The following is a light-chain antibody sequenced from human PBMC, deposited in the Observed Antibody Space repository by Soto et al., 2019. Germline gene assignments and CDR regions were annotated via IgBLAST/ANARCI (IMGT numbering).Light chain of an antibody. J-gene: IGKJ2*01. CDR3: QQYGSSPRT. CDR2: DAS. V-gene: IGKV3-15*01. CDR1: QSLRSS. Sequence: ETMMTQSPDTLSVSLGERATLSCRASQSLRSSLAWYQQKPGQAPRLLIYDASTRATGIPARFSGSGSGTDFTLTISGLQSEDFAVYYCQQYGSSPRTFGQGTKLEIK.